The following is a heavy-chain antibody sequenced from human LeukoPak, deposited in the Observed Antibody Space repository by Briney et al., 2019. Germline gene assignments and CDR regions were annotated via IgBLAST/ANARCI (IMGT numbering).Heavy chain of an antibody. CDR3: ARVPLHYYDSSGYYYMDV. CDR2: ISSSSYI. CDR1: GFTFSSYS. D-gene: IGHD3-22*01. J-gene: IGHJ6*03. Sequence: GGSLRLSCATSGFTFSSYSMNWVRQAPGKGLEWVSSISSSSYIYYADSVKGRFTISRDNAKNSLYLQMNSLRAEDTAVYYCARVPLHYYDSSGYYYMDVWGKGTTVTVSS. V-gene: IGHV3-21*01.